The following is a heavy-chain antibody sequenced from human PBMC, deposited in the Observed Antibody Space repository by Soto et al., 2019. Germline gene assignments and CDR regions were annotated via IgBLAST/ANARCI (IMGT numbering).Heavy chain of an antibody. V-gene: IGHV3-33*01. J-gene: IGHJ6*02. CDR2: IWYDGSNK. D-gene: IGHD2-15*01. CDR1: GFTFSSYG. Sequence: PGGSLRLSCAASGFTFSSYGMHWVRQAPGKGLEWVAVIWYDGSNKYYADSVKGRFTISRDNSKNTLYLQMNSLRAEDTAVYYCAREAYCSGGSCYSGYYYYGMDVWGQGTTVTVSS. CDR3: AREAYCSGGSCYSGYYYYGMDV.